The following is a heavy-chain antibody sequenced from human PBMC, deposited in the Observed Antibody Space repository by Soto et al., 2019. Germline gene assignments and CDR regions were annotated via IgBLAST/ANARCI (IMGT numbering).Heavy chain of an antibody. V-gene: IGHV3-15*07. CDR2: IKSKTDGGTT. CDR1: GFTFSNAW. J-gene: IGHJ4*02. D-gene: IGHD2-2*01. CDR3: TTDYLYCSSTSCYVGY. Sequence: GGSLRLSCAASGFTFSNAWMNWVRQAPGKGLEWVGRIKSKTDGGTTDYAAPVKGRFTISRDDSKNTLYLQMNSLKTEDTAVYYCTTDYLYCSSTSCYVGYWGQGTLVTVSS.